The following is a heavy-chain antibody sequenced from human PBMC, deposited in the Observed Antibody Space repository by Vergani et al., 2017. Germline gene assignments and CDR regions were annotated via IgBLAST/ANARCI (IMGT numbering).Heavy chain of an antibody. Sequence: QVQLVQSGAEVKKPGASVKVSCKASGYTFTSYDINWVRQATGQGLEWMGWMNPNSGNTGYAQKFQGRVTMTRNTSISTAYMELSSLRSEDTAVYYCARAGIRDIVVVPAAEYYYYYYMAVWGKGTTVTLSS. CDR3: ARAGIRDIVVVPAAEYYYYYYMAV. CDR2: MNPNSGNT. D-gene: IGHD2-2*01. CDR1: GYTFTSYD. J-gene: IGHJ6*03. V-gene: IGHV1-8*01.